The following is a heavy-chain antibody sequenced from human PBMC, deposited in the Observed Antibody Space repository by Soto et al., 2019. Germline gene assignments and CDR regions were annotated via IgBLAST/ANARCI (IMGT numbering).Heavy chain of an antibody. V-gene: IGHV3-11*06. CDR2: ISSSSSYT. D-gene: IGHD3-3*01. CDR1: GFTFSDYY. CDR3: ARERRVTIFGGVDGWFDP. Sequence: QVQLVESGGGLVKPGGSLRLSCAASGFTFSDYYMSWIRQAPGKGLEWVSYISSSSSYTNYADSVKGRFTISRDNAKNSLYLQMNSLRAEDTAVYYCARERRVTIFGGVDGWFDPWGQGTLVTVSS. J-gene: IGHJ5*02.